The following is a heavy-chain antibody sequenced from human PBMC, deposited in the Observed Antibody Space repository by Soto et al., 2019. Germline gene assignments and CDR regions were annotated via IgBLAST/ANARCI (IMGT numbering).Heavy chain of an antibody. CDR1: GFSLSTSGVG. CDR3: ARIRDSYGSIDY. J-gene: IGHJ4*02. D-gene: IGHD5-18*01. V-gene: IGHV2-5*02. CDR2: IYWDDDK. Sequence: ESGPTLVNPTQTLTLACTFSGFSLSTSGVGVGWIRQPPGKALEWLALIYWDDDKRYSPSLKTRLTISKDTSKNQVVLTMTNMDPVDTATYYCARIRDSYGSIDYWGQGTLVTVSS.